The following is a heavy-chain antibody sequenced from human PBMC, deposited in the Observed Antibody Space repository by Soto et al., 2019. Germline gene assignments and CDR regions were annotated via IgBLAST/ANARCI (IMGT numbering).Heavy chain of an antibody. Sequence: QVQLVQSGAEVKKPGSSVKVSCKASGGSLSNYGISWVRQAPGQGLEWMGAIIPVFGTPNYAQKFQDRVTMXASXSTTTVYMEVRSLTSEDTAVYYCARGDATKIVVTTYYAMDVWGQGTTVTVSS. CDR3: ARGDATKIVVTTYYAMDV. CDR2: IIPVFGTP. CDR1: GGSLSNYG. V-gene: IGHV1-69*12. D-gene: IGHD3-22*01. J-gene: IGHJ6*02.